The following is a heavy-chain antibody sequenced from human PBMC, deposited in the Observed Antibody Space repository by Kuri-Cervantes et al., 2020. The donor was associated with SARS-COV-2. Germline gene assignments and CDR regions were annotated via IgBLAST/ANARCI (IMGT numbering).Heavy chain of an antibody. Sequence: GSLRLSCAVSGYSISSGYYWSWIRQPPGKGLEWIGYIYYSGSTNYNPSLNSRVTISVNTSKKKFSLKLSSVTAADTAVYYCARQADGSDTGSLTGWGQGTLVTVSS. J-gene: IGHJ4*02. CDR3: ARQADGSDTGSLTG. V-gene: IGHV4-61*01. CDR2: IYYSGST. CDR1: GYSISSGYY. D-gene: IGHD1-26*01.